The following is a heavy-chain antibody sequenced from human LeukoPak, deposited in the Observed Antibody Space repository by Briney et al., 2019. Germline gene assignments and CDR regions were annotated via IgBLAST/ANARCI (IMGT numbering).Heavy chain of an antibody. CDR3: TRSSAYCSSTSCYVLDY. CDR2: IRSKAYGGTT. V-gene: IGHV3-49*04. CDR1: GFTFGDYA. Sequence: GGSLRLSCTASGFTFGDYAMSWVRQAPGKGLEWVGFIRSKAYGGTTEYAASVKGRFTISRDDSKSIAYLQMNSLKTEDTAVYYCTRSSAYCSSTSCYVLDYWGQGTPVTVSS. D-gene: IGHD2-2*01. J-gene: IGHJ4*02.